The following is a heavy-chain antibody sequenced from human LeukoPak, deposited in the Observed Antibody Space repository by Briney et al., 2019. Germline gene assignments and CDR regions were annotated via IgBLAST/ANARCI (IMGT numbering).Heavy chain of an antibody. J-gene: IGHJ4*02. D-gene: IGHD6-13*01. Sequence: GSLRLSCAASEFTLSSYGMSWVRQAPGKGLDWVSGISRSGGSTYYADSVKGRFTISRDNSKNTLYLQMNGLRAEDRAVYYCAKGSTSGYAGPSDYWGQGTLVTVSS. CDR2: ISRSGGST. V-gene: IGHV3-23*01. CDR1: EFTLSSYG. CDR3: AKGSTSGYAGPSDY.